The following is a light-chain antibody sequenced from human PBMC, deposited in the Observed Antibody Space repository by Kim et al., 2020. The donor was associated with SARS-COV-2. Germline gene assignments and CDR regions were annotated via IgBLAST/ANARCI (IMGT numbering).Light chain of an antibody. CDR3: QQYGSSPGYT. J-gene: IGKJ2*01. CDR2: GAS. Sequence: SPCETSLPPCRAPPSVLRRYLAWYQQKPGQAPRLLIYGASSRAPCIPDRFSGSGSGTDFTLTISRLEPEDFAVYYCQQYGSSPGYTFGQGTKLEI. V-gene: IGKV3-20*01. CDR1: PSVLRRY.